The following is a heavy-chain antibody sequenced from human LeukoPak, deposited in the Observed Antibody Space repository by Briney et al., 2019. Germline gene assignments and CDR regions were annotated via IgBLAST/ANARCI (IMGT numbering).Heavy chain of an antibody. Sequence: GGSLRLSCAASGFTFSTYGMHWVRQAPGKELEWVAFIRNDGTIKYYADSVKGRFTISRDNSKNTLYLQMNSLRAEDTAVYYCAKTGSSSWGYFDYWGQGTLVTVSS. J-gene: IGHJ4*02. CDR1: GFTFSTYG. D-gene: IGHD6-13*01. CDR2: IRNDGTIK. CDR3: AKTGSSSWGYFDY. V-gene: IGHV3-30*02.